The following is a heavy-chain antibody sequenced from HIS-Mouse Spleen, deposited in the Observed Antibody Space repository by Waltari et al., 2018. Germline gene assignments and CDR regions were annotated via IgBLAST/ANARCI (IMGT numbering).Heavy chain of an antibody. CDR1: AGSISSSSYY. J-gene: IGHJ2*01. CDR2: IYYSGST. CDR3: AREIPYSSSWYDWYFDL. Sequence: QLQLQESGPGLVKPSETLSLTCTVSAGSISSSSYYWGWLRHPPGKGLEWIGSIYYSGSTYYNPSLKSRVTISVDTSKNQFSLKLSSVTAADTAVYYCAREIPYSSSWYDWYFDLWGRGTLVTVSS. D-gene: IGHD6-13*01. V-gene: IGHV4-39*07.